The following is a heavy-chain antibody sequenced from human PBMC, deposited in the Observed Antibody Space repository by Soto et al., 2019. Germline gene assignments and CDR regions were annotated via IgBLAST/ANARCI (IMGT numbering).Heavy chain of an antibody. Sequence: VQLVESGGGVVQPGRSLRLSCEASGFVYSQYAMHWVRQAPGKGPEWVALIWNDGSQKNYVDSVKGRFTISRDNSKNTLNLQMNSLRADDTAMYFCVRGIPSQYSSTWLYWHLDLWGPGTLVTVSS. D-gene: IGHD6-13*01. J-gene: IGHJ2*01. CDR3: VRGIPSQYSSTWLYWHLDL. CDR2: IWNDGSQK. V-gene: IGHV3-33*01. CDR1: GFVYSQYA.